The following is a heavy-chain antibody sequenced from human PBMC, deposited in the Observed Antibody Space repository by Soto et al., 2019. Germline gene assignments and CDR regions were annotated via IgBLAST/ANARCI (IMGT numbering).Heavy chain of an antibody. J-gene: IGHJ4*01. CDR2: ISSSGNT. CDR1: DGSISNFY. D-gene: IGHD3-22*01. V-gene: IGHV4-59*01. Sequence: PSETLSLTCTVSDGSISNFYWSWIRQPPGKGLEWIGYISSSGNTNYNPSLKSRVSISVXXXXXXFXLHLTSVTAADKAVYYCARAPMVLTRSYFD. CDR3: ARAPMVLTRSYFD.